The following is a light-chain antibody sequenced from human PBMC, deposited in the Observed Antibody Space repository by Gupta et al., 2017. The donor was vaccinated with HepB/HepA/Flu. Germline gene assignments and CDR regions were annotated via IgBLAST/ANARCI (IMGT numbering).Light chain of an antibody. CDR2: GAS. Sequence: LTQSPGTLSLSPGERATLSCRASQSVRSNYLAWYQQKPGQAPRLLIYGASSRATGIPDRFSGSGSGTDFTLTISRLEPEDFAVFYCHQYGSSSLSFGGGTTVEIK. V-gene: IGKV3-20*01. CDR3: HQYGSSSLS. J-gene: IGKJ4*01. CDR1: QSVRSNY.